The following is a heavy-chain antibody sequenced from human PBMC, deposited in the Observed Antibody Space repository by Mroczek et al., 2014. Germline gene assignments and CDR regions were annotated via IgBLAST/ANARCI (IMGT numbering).Heavy chain of an antibody. V-gene: IGHV3-30*18. J-gene: IGHJ4*02. CDR2: ISYDGSNK. D-gene: IGHD2-15*01. Sequence: QVQLVESGGGVVQPGRSLRLSCAASGFTFSSYGMHWVRQAPGKGLEWVAVISYDGSNKYYADSVKGRFTISRDNSKNTLYLQMNSLRAEDTAVYYCAKDPTVVVVAANLETDYWGQGTLVTVSS. CDR3: AKDPTVVVVAANLETDY. CDR1: GFTFSSYG.